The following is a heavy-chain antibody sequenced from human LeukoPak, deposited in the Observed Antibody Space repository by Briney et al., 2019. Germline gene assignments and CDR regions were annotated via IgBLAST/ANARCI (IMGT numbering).Heavy chain of an antibody. V-gene: IGHV4-30-4*08. CDR1: GGSISSGDYY. CDR3: ASIVPAARASYYYMDV. J-gene: IGHJ6*03. CDR2: IYYSGST. Sequence: PSQTLSLTCTVSGGSISSGDYYWRWIRQPPGKGLEWIVYIYYSGSTYYNPSLKSRVTISVDTSKNQFSLKLSSVTAADTAVYYCASIVPAARASYYYMDVWGKGTTVTVSS. D-gene: IGHD2-2*01.